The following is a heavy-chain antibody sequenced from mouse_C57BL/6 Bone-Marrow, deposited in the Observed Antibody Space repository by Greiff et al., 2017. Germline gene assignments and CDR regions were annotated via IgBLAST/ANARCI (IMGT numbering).Heavy chain of an antibody. CDR2: IYPGSGNT. D-gene: IGHD2-3*01. CDR1: GYTFTDYY. V-gene: IGHV1-76*01. Sequence: QVQLKESGAELVRPGASVKLSCKASGYTFTDYYINWVKQRPGQGLEWIARIYPGSGNTYYNEKFKGKATLTAEKSSSTAYMQLSSLTSEDSAVYFCARRSSDGYYAFFDYWGQGTTLTVSS. CDR3: ARRSSDGYYAFFDY. J-gene: IGHJ2*01.